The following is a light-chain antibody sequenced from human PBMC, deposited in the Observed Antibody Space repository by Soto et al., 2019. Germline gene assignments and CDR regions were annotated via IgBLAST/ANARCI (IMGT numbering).Light chain of an antibody. V-gene: IGLV2-14*01. CDR1: XSDVGAYNY. CDR2: EVS. CDR3: SSYTSSNTLV. Sequence: QSALTQPASVSGSPGQSITISCTGTXSDVGAYNYVSWYQQHPGKAPKLMIFEVSDRPSGVSNRFSGSKSGNTASLTISGLQAEDEADYYCSSYTSSNTLVFGGGTKLTVL. J-gene: IGLJ2*01.